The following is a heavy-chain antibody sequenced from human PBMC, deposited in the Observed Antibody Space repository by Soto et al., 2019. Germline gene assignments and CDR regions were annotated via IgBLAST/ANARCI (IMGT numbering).Heavy chain of an antibody. Sequence: GGSLRLSCAASGFTFSSYAMSWVRQAPGKGLEWVSAISGSGGSTYYADSVKGRFTISRDNSKNTLYLQMNSLRAEDTAVYYCAKYLEYSSGRYRDFDAFDIWGQGTMVTVSS. CDR3: AKYLEYSSGRYRDFDAFDI. V-gene: IGHV3-23*01. J-gene: IGHJ3*02. CDR2: ISGSGGST. D-gene: IGHD6-19*01. CDR1: GFTFSSYA.